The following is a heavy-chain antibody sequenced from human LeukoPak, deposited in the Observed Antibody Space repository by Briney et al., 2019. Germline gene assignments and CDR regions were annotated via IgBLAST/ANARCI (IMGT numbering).Heavy chain of an antibody. CDR1: GITVSNIY. CDR2: VYGGGNT. Sequence: GGSLRLSCAASGITVSNIYMAWVRQAPGKGLEWVSIVYGGGNTNHGDSVKGRFITSRDNSKNTLYLQMNSLRAEDTAVYYCASYEQSVSNWYFDPWGRGTLVTVSP. D-gene: IGHD3-16*01. J-gene: IGHJ2*01. CDR3: ASYEQSVSNWYFDP. V-gene: IGHV3-53*01.